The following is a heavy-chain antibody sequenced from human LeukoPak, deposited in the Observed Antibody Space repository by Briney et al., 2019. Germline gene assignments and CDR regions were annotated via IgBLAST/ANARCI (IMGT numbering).Heavy chain of an antibody. V-gene: IGHV1-69*10. D-gene: IGHD2-15*01. CDR2: TIPIIGET. Sequence: GASVKVSCKASGGTFSGYAVSWVRQAPGQGLEWMGGTIPIIGETNFAQKFKGRVTITADQSTGTGYMEVSSLRSEDTAVYYCAVTGYLVTYRPRGLSDADYWGQGTLVSVSS. CDR1: GGTFSGYA. CDR3: AVTGYLVTYRPRGLSDADY. J-gene: IGHJ4*02.